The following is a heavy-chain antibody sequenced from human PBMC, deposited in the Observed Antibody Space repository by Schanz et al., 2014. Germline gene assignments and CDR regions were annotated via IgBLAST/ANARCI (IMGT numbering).Heavy chain of an antibody. V-gene: IGHV1-46*03. CDR2: INPSGGST. D-gene: IGHD6-6*01. CDR1: RYTFNTYG. Sequence: QGQLVQSGPEVKEPGASVKVSCEASRYTFNTYGLNWVRQAPGQGLEWMGIINPSGGSTRYGQKFQGRITVTTDTSTSTVYLELSSLRSDDTAVYYCGRGFSRSYIDSWGQGTLITVSS. CDR3: GRGFSRSYIDS. J-gene: IGHJ4*02.